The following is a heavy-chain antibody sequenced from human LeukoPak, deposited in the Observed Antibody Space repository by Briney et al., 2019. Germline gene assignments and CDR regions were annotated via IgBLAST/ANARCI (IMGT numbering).Heavy chain of an antibody. CDR3: ARDLNWAFDY. J-gene: IGHJ4*02. V-gene: IGHV3-48*02. CDR1: GFTFSGYA. D-gene: IGHD1-1*01. CDR2: IFSSDSTI. Sequence: GGSLRLSCAASGFTFSGYAMNWVRQAPGKGLEWVSHIFSSDSTIGYADSVKGQFTVSRDNAKNSLYLQMNNLRDDDTAVYYCARDLNWAFDYWGQGTLVTVSS.